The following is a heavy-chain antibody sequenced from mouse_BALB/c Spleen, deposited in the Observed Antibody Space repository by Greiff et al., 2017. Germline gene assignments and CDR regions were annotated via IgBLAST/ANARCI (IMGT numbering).Heavy chain of an antibody. CDR2: IYPGNSDT. J-gene: IGHJ3*01. CDR1: GYTFTSYW. D-gene: IGHD2-4*01. V-gene: IGHV1-5*01. CDR3: TRSMGLRRMFAY. Sequence: EVQRVESGTVLARPGASVKMSCKASGYTFTSYWMHWVKQRPGQGLEWIGAIYPGNSDTSYNQKFKGKAKLTAVTSTSTAYMELSSLTNEDSAVYYCTRSMGLRRMFAYWGQGTLVTVSA.